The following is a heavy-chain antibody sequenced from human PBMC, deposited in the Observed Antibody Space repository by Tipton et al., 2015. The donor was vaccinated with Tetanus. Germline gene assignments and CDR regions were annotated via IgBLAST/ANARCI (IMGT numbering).Heavy chain of an antibody. J-gene: IGHJ4*02. V-gene: IGHV3-15*01. CDR3: STSGQGVSGGDD. D-gene: IGHD3-16*01. Sequence: SLRLSCAASGFTFSEFTFADAWMRWVRRAPGKGLEWIGRIKSKLDGGAIDYAASMEGRFIISRDASQNRDFMQMKSLKPEDTAVYYYSTSGQGVSGGDDWGQGTLVTVSS. CDR1: GFTFSEFTFADAW. CDR2: IKSKLDGGAI.